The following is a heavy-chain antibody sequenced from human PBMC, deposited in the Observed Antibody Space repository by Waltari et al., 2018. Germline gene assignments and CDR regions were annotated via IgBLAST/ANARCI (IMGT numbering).Heavy chain of an antibody. V-gene: IGHV1-2*02. CDR1: GYTFTGHY. J-gene: IGHJ3*02. D-gene: IGHD6-19*01. CDR3: ATPHYSSGWSGDAFDI. CDR2: INPNSGGT. Sequence: QVQLVQSGAEVKKPGASVKVSCKASGYTFTGHYMHWVRQAPGQGLEWMGWINPNSGGTNYAQKFQSRVTMTRDTSISTAYMELSRLRSDDTAVYYCATPHYSSGWSGDAFDIWGQGTMVTVSS.